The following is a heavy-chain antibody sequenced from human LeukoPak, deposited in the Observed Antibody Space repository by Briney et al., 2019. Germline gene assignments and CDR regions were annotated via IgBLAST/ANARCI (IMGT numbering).Heavy chain of an antibody. J-gene: IGHJ3*02. CDR3: ARAPKNDAYDI. CDR2: INPNSGDT. Sequence: ASVKVSCKASGYTFTGYYIHWMRQAPGQGLEWVGWINPNSGDTHSAQNFQGRVTMTRDTSISTASMDLSRLRSDDTAVYYCARAPKNDAYDIWGRGTMVTVSS. V-gene: IGHV1-2*02. CDR1: GYTFTGYY.